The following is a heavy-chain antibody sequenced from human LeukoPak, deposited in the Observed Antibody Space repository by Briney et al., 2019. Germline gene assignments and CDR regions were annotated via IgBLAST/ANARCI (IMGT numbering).Heavy chain of an antibody. CDR2: IYNSGST. J-gene: IGHJ2*01. D-gene: IGHD2-2*01. CDR3: ARGPTGVVVPAAMYWYFDL. V-gene: IGHV4-59*01. Sequence: PSQTLSLTCTVSGGSISSYYWSWIRQPPGKGLEWIGYIYNSGSTNYNPSLKSRVTISVDTSKNQFSLKLSSVTAADTAVYYCARGPTGVVVPAAMYWYFDLWGRGTLVTVSS. CDR1: GGSISSYY.